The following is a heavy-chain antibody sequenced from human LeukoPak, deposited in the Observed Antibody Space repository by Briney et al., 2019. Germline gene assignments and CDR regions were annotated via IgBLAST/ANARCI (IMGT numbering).Heavy chain of an antibody. J-gene: IGHJ4*02. CDR3: AKDHYDFWSGIDY. CDR2: IRGSGSGSGSGM. CDR1: GFVFSDYS. D-gene: IGHD3-3*01. Sequence: PGGSLRLSCAASGFVFSDYSMNWVRQAPGKGLEWVSNIRGSGSGSGSGMYYADSVKGRFTISRDNSKNTLYLQMNSLRAEDTAVYYCAKDHYDFWSGIDYWGQGTLVTVSS. V-gene: IGHV3-23*01.